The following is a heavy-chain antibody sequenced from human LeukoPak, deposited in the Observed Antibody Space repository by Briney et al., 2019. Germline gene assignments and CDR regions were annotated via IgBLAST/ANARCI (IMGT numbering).Heavy chain of an antibody. CDR3: ARDMSAPVWFGELLPPGFDY. D-gene: IGHD3-10*01. CDR1: GFTFSSYA. J-gene: IGHJ4*02. CDR2: ISYDGSNK. V-gene: IGHV3-30-3*01. Sequence: PGGSLRLSCAASGFTFSSYAMHWVRQAPGKGLEWVAVISYDGSNKYYADSVKGRFTISRDNSKNTLYLQMNSLRAEDTAVYYCARDMSAPVWFGELLPPGFDYWGQGTLVTVSS.